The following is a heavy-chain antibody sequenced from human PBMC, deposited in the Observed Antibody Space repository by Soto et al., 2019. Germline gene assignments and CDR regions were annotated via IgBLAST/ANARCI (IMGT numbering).Heavy chain of an antibody. J-gene: IGHJ6*02. V-gene: IGHV4-31*03. CDR3: ARAPYYYYYGMDV. Sequence: PSETLSLTCTVSGGSVNSGGYHWSWIRQHPGKGLEWIWDIYYSGSTYYNPSLKSRVTISIDTSTNHFSLKLSSVTAADTAVYYCARAPYYYYYGMDVWGQGTTVTVSS. CDR2: IYYSGST. CDR1: GGSVNSGGYH.